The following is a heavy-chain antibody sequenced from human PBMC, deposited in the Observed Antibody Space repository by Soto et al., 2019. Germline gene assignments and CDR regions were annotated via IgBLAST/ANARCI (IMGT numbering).Heavy chain of an antibody. CDR2: FNHSGST. V-gene: IGHV4-34*01. J-gene: IGHJ6*02. CDR1: GGSFSGYY. Sequence: SETLSFTCAVYGGSFSGYYWSWIRQPPGKGLEWIGEFNHSGSTNYNPSLKSRVTISVDTSKNQFSLKLSSVTAADTAVYYCARGFDDILTGYFFVYYYGMDVWGQGTTVTVSS. D-gene: IGHD3-9*01. CDR3: ARGFDDILTGYFFVYYYGMDV.